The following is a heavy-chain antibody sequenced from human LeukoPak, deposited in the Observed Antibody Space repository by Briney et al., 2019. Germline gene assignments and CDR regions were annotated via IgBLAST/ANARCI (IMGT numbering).Heavy chain of an antibody. Sequence: PSETLSLTCTVSGGSISSSSYYWGWIRQPPGKGLEWIGSIYYSGSTYYNPSLKSRVTISVDTSKNQFSLKLSSVTAADTAVYYCARLSRYSYGPSGFDYWGQGTLVTVSS. D-gene: IGHD5-18*01. J-gene: IGHJ4*02. CDR2: IYYSGST. CDR1: GGSISSSSYY. V-gene: IGHV4-39*01. CDR3: ARLSRYSYGPSGFDY.